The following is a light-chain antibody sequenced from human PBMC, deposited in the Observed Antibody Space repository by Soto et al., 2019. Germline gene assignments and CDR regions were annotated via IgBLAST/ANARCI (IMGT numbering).Light chain of an antibody. CDR3: QQYNSYPWT. CDR2: DAS. Sequence: GDRVTIPCLASQSISNRLAWYQQKPGKAPKYLIYDASSLESGAPSRFSGSGSGTEFTLSISSLQPDDFATYYCQQYNSYPWTFGQGTNVDIK. CDR1: QSISNR. V-gene: IGKV1-5*01. J-gene: IGKJ1*01.